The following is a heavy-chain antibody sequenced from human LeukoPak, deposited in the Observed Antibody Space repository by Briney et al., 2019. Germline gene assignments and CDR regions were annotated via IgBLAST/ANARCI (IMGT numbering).Heavy chain of an antibody. CDR3: AKDRYMVATRAFDI. Sequence: GGSLRLSCAASGFILSDFTMNWVRQAPGKGLEWVSTISNTGVTHYADSVKGRFTISRDNSKNTLYLQMNSLRAEDTAVYYCAKDRYMVATRAFDIWGQGTMVTVSS. CDR2: ISNTGVT. D-gene: IGHD5-12*01. J-gene: IGHJ3*02. CDR1: GFILSDFT. V-gene: IGHV3-69-1*01.